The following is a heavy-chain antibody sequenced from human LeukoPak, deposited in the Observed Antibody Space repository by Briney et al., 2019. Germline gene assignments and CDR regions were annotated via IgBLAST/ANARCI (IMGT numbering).Heavy chain of an antibody. J-gene: IGHJ4*02. V-gene: IGHV1-24*01. CDR2: FDPEDGET. Sequence: SVKVSCKVSGDTLTELSMHWVRQAPGKGLEWMGGFDPEDGETIYAQKFQGRVTMTEDTSTDTAYMELSSLRSEDTAVYYCATLYYDFWSGYPSFDYWGQGTLVTVSS. CDR1: GDTLTELS. CDR3: ATLYYDFWSGYPSFDY. D-gene: IGHD3-3*01.